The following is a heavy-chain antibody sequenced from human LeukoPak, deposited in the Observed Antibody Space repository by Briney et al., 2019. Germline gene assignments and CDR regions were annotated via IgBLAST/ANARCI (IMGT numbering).Heavy chain of an antibody. J-gene: IGHJ4*02. D-gene: IGHD2-8*01. CDR2: ISFDGTNK. Sequence: GRSLRLSCAASGFSFSNSAMHWVRQAPGKGLEWVAVISFDGTNKYYADSVKGRFTISRDNSKNTLYLQMNSLRGEDTALYFCAKDLAGCSDSWGQGTLVTVSS. V-gene: IGHV3-30-3*01. CDR1: GFSFSNSA. CDR3: AKDLAGCSDS.